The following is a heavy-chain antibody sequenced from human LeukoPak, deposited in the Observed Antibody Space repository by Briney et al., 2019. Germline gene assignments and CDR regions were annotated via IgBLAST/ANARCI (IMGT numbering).Heavy chain of an antibody. D-gene: IGHD6-13*01. J-gene: IGHJ4*02. CDR3: AKDERGLIAAASFDY. CDR1: GFTVSSNS. Sequence: PGGSLRLSCAASGFTVSSNSMTWVRQAPGKGLEWVSILYNGGGANYADSVKGRFTISRDNSKNTLYLQMNSLRAEDTAVYYCAKDERGLIAAASFDYWGQGTLVTVSS. V-gene: IGHV3-53*05. CDR2: LYNGGGA.